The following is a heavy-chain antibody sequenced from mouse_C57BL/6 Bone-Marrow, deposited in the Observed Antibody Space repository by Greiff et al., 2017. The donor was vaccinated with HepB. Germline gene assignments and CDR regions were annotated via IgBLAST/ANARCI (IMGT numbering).Heavy chain of an antibody. D-gene: IGHD2-13*01. CDR2: IDPSDSYT. J-gene: IGHJ4*01. CDR3: ASDSHYYAMDY. V-gene: IGHV1-69*01. Sequence: QVQLQQPGAELVMPGASVKLSCKASGYTFTSYWMHWVKQRPGQGLEWIGEIDPSDSYTNYNQKFKGKSTLTVDKSSSTAYMQLSSLTSEDSAVYYCASDSHYYAMDYWGQGTSVTVSS. CDR1: GYTFTSYW.